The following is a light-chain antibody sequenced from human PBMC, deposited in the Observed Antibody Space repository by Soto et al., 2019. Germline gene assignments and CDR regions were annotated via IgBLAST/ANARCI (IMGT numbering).Light chain of an antibody. CDR3: SSYGGSNNLL. J-gene: IGLJ2*01. V-gene: IGLV2-8*01. CDR2: DVI. CDR1: SRDIGGYDF. Sequence: QSALTQPPSASGSPGQSVTISCTGTSRDIGGYDFVSWYQQHPGKAPKLLIYDVIKRPSGVPDRFSGSKSGNTASLTVSGLQTDDEADYYCSSYGGSNNLLFGGWTKLTVL.